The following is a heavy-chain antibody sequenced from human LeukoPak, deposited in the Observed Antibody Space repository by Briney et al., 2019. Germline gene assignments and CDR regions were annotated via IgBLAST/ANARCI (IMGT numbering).Heavy chain of an antibody. V-gene: IGHV3-11*04. CDR3: ARDAVRFLDAGWFDP. D-gene: IGHD3-3*01. J-gene: IGHJ5*02. Sequence: GGSLRLSCTASGSSFSDYKMSWIRQAPGKGLEWVSYISSSGSTIYYADSVKGRFTISRDNAKNSLYLQMNSLRAEDTAVYYCARDAVRFLDAGWFDPWGQGTLVTVSS. CDR1: GSSFSDYK. CDR2: ISSSGSTI.